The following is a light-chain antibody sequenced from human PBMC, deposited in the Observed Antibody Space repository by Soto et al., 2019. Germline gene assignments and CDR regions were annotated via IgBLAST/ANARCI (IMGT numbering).Light chain of an antibody. CDR2: WAS. CDR1: QSVLYSSNNKNY. CDR3: QQYYSTPLT. J-gene: IGKJ4*01. Sequence: DIVMTQSPDSLAVSLGERATINCKSSQSVLYSSNNKNYLAWYQQIPGQPPKLLIYWASTRESRVPNRFSGSGSGTDFTLTISSLQAEDVAVYYCQQYYSTPLTFGGGTKVEIK. V-gene: IGKV4-1*01.